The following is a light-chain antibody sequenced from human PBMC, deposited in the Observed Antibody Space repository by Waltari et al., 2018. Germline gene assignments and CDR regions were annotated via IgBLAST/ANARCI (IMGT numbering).Light chain of an antibody. Sequence: QSALTRPASVSGSPGQSITISCTGTSRDIGDYNYVSWFQQHPGKAPKLMIFGVSERPSGVSNRFSGSKSGNTASLTISGLQAEDEADYYCSSYIRGSALVIFGGGSKLTVL. CDR3: SSYIRGSALVI. J-gene: IGLJ2*01. CDR1: SRDIGDYNY. CDR2: GVS. V-gene: IGLV2-14*03.